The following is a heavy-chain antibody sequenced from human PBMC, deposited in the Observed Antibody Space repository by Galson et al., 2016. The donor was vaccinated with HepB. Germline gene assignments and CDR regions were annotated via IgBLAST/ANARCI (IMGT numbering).Heavy chain of an antibody. J-gene: IGHJ4*02. D-gene: IGHD3-9*01. CDR1: GGSLSNYY. CDR3: ARDSPEILTGYDY. Sequence: ETLSLTCTVSGGSLSNYYWNWIRQPPGKGLEWIGYVYYSGSTNYNPSLKSRVTISVDTSKNQFSLRLSSVTAADTAVYYCARDSPEILTGYDYWGQGTLVTVSS. CDR2: VYYSGST. V-gene: IGHV4-59*01.